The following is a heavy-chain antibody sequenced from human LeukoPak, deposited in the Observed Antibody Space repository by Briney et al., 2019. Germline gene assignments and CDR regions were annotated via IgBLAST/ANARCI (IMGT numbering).Heavy chain of an antibody. D-gene: IGHD3-3*01. J-gene: IGHJ4*02. CDR1: EFTFSSHS. V-gene: IGHV3-48*01. CDR3: AEVPGFWNA. CDR2: ISSSSSII. Sequence: GGSLRLSCAASEFTFSSHSMNWVRQAPGKGLEWVSYISSSSSIIYYAESVKGRFTISRDNAKNSLYLQMNSLRVEDTAVYYCAEVPGFWNARGQGTLVTVSS.